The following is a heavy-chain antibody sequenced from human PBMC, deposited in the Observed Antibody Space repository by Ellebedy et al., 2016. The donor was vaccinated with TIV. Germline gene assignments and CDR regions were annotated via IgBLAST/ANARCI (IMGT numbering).Heavy chain of an antibody. Sequence: GESLKISCAASGFTFSTYAMSWVRQAPGKGLEWVSYISSSGSTIYYADSVKGRFTISRDNAKNSLYLQMTSLRAEDTAMYYCARDGELRYFDWLSDPNFFDYWGQGTLITVSS. V-gene: IGHV3-11*01. J-gene: IGHJ4*02. CDR1: GFTFSTYA. CDR2: ISSSGSTI. CDR3: ARDGELRYFDWLSDPNFFDY. D-gene: IGHD3-9*01.